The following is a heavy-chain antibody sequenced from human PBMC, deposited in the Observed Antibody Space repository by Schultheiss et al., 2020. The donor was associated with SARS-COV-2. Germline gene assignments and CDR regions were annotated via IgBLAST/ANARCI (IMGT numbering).Heavy chain of an antibody. V-gene: IGHV4-38-2*01. CDR1: DYAIRSGRY. D-gene: IGHD6-19*01. CDR2: VYHSGSA. Sequence: SETLSLTCAVSDYAIRSGRYWGWIRQPPGKGLEWIGTVYHSGSAYYNPSLKSRVTISVDTSKNQFSLTLTTVTAADTAVYYCARLSGLASYFDYWGQGTLVTSPQ. J-gene: IGHJ4*02. CDR3: ARLSGLASYFDY.